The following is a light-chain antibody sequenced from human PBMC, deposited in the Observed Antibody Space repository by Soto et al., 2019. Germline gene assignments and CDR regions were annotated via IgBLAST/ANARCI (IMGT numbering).Light chain of an antibody. Sequence: DIVVTQSPLTLPVTPGEPASISCRSSQSLLYNDTYNYLDWYLQKPGQSPQLLIYLGSHRASGVPDRFSGSGSGTDSTLKISRVEAEDFGTYYCMQALQSLTFGQGTRLEIQ. J-gene: IGKJ5*01. CDR3: MQALQSLT. V-gene: IGKV2-28*01. CDR1: QSLLYNDTYNY. CDR2: LGS.